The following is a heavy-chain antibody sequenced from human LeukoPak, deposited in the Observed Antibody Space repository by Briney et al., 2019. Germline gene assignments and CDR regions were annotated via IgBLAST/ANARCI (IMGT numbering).Heavy chain of an antibody. CDR3: ARDSASDYYDSRGYSQKNFDY. J-gene: IGHJ4*02. Sequence: GASVKVSCKASGYTFTSYGISWVRQAPGQGLEWMGWISAYNGNTNYAQKLQGRVTMTTDTSTSTAYMELRSLRSDDTAVYYCARDSASDYYDSRGYSQKNFDYWGQGTLVTVSS. CDR2: ISAYNGNT. CDR1: GYTFTSYG. V-gene: IGHV1-18*01. D-gene: IGHD3-22*01.